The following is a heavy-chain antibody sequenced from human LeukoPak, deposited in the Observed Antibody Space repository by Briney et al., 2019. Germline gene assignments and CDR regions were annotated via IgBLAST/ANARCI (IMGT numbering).Heavy chain of an antibody. CDR2: FSGSSGRT. V-gene: IGHV3-23*01. D-gene: IGHD2-15*01. Sequence: GGSLRLSCAAYGFTFSTSSMSWDRQAPGRGLEWVSLFSGSSGRTCYADSVKGRFTISRDNSKNTLYLHMNSLRAEDTAIYYCAKRYCSGGSCYHRYFDYWGQGTLVTVSS. CDR1: GFTFSTSS. J-gene: IGHJ4*02. CDR3: AKRYCSGGSCYHRYFDY.